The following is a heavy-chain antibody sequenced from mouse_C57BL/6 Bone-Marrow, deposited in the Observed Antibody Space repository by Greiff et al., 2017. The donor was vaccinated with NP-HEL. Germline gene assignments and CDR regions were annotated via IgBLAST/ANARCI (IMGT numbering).Heavy chain of an antibody. Sequence: VQLQQSGPELVGRGVSEKISCKGCGYTFTVSAVHWVKQSHTKSIEWIGVISTYYGDASYNQKFKDKATMTVDKSSSTAYMELARLTSEDSAVYYCARREFYGSSYDNWYFDVWGTGTTVTVSS. J-gene: IGHJ1*03. D-gene: IGHD1-1*01. CDR2: ISTYYGDA. CDR3: ARREFYGSSYDNWYFDV. V-gene: IGHV1-67*01. CDR1: GYTFTVSA.